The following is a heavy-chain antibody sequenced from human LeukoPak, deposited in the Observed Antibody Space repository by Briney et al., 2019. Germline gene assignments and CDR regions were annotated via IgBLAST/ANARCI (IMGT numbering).Heavy chain of an antibody. CDR2: INHSGST. V-gene: IGHV4-34*01. CDR1: GGSFSGYY. D-gene: IGHD1-26*01. CDR3: ARGPLEYSGSYFFDY. J-gene: IGHJ4*02. Sequence: SETLSLTCAVYGGSFSGYYWSWIRQPPGKGLEWIGEINHSGSTNYNPSLKSRVTISVDTSKNQFSLKLSSVTAADTAVYYCARGPLEYSGSYFFDYWGQGTLVTVSS.